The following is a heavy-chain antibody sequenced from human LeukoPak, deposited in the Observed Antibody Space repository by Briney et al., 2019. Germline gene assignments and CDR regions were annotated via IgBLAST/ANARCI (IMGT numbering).Heavy chain of an antibody. CDR3: TAGGTVSGWYNSRYDY. V-gene: IGHV3-15*01. Sequence: GGSLRLSCAASGFTFRNAWMSWVRQAPGKGLDWVGRIKSEADGGTSDSGTPVKGRFTISRDDSKSTLFLQMNSLKIEDTAVYYCTAGGTVSGWYNSRYDYWGQGTLVTVSS. D-gene: IGHD6-19*01. CDR1: GFTFRNAW. CDR2: IKSEADGGTS. J-gene: IGHJ4*02.